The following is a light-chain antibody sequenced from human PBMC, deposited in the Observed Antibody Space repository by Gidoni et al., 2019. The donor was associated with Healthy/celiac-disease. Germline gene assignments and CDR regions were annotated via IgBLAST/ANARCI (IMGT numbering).Light chain of an antibody. J-gene: IGLJ3*02. V-gene: IGLV3-27*01. CDR2: KDS. CDR3: YSAADNNRV. CDR1: VLAKKY. Sequence: SYELTQPSSVSVSPGQTARITCSGDVLAKKYARWFQQKPGQAPVLVIYKDSERPSGTPERFSGSSSGTTVTSTISGAQVEDEADYYCYSAADNNRVFGGGTKLTVL.